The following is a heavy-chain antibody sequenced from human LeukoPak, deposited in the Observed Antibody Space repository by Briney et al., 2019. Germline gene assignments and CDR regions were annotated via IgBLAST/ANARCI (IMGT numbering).Heavy chain of an antibody. CDR1: GGSISSTSYY. V-gene: IGHV4-39*01. CDR2: IYYSWDT. D-gene: IGHD4-11*01. Sequence: SETLSLTCTVSGGSISSTSYYWGWIRQPPGKGLEWIGSIYYSWDTYYNPSLKSRVTISVDTSKNQFSLKLSSVTAADTAVYYCARLPTVHPYYYYYYMDVWGKGTTVTISS. J-gene: IGHJ6*03. CDR3: ARLPTVHPYYYYYYMDV.